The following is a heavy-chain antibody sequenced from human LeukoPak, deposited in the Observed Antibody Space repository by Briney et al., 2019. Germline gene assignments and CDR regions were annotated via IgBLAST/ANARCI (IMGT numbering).Heavy chain of an antibody. V-gene: IGHV3-7*01. CDR1: GFIVSRYW. J-gene: IGHJ4*02. Sequence: PGGSLRLSCAASGFIVSRYWMSWVRQAPEKGLEWVADIKEDGSEKHCVDSVKGRFTISRDNAESSLYLQMNSLRAEDTAIYYCARDVGVCSRGTCYSVYDYWGQGTLVTVSS. CDR3: ARDVGVCSRGTCYSVYDY. CDR2: IKEDGSEK. D-gene: IGHD2-15*01.